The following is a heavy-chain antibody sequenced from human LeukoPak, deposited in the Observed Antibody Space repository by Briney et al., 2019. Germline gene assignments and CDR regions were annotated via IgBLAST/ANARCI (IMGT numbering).Heavy chain of an antibody. CDR1: GFTFSDYY. V-gene: IGHV3-11*06. CDR3: ARDFSSSLDF. CDR2: ISSSSSYT. D-gene: IGHD6-13*01. Sequence: GGSLRLSRAASGFTFSDYYMSWIRQAPGKGLEWVSYISSSSSYTNYADSVKGRFTISRDNAKNSLYLQMNSLRAEDTAVYYCARDFSSSLDFWGQGTLVTVSS. J-gene: IGHJ4*02.